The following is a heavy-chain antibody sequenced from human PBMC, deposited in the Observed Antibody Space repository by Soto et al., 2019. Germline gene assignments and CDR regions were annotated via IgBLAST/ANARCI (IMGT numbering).Heavy chain of an antibody. J-gene: IGHJ4*02. V-gene: IGHV4-30-2*01. CDR3: ARDSRSGYYFDN. CDR2: TYHSGGA. CDR1: GDSISSGGYS. Sequence: QLKLQESGSGLVKPSQTLSLTCVVSGDSISSGGYSWNWIRQPPGKALEWIGHTYHSGGALYNPSLDSRVTISVDKSNNHFSLRLTSVTAADTAVYYCARDSRSGYYFDNWGQGTLVTVSS. D-gene: IGHD3-22*01.